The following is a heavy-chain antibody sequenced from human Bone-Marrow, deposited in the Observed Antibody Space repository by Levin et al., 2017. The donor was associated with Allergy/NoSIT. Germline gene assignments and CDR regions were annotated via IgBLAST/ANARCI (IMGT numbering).Heavy chain of an antibody. Sequence: SLKISCAASGFIFDDYAMQWVRQAPGKGLEWVAGISWDSVTVGYAGSVKGRFTISRDNAKNSLFLQMNSLRTEDTGFYYCAKAPYGSGSYQDFLGQGTLVTVSS. D-gene: IGHD3-10*01. V-gene: IGHV3-9*01. CDR1: GFIFDDYA. J-gene: IGHJ4*02. CDR3: AKAPYGSGSYQDF. CDR2: ISWDSVTV.